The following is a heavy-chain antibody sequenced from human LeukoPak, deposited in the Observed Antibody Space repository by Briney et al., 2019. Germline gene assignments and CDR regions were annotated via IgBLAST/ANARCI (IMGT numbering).Heavy chain of an antibody. D-gene: IGHD2-15*01. J-gene: IGHJ4*02. Sequence: GGSLRLSCAASGFTFSSYAMSWVRQAPGKGLEWVSAINNGGYNTYYTDSVKGRFTISRDNAKNSLYLQMNSLRAEDTAVYYCARDCSGGSCFLDYWGQGTLVTVSS. CDR2: INNGGYNT. CDR3: ARDCSGGSCFLDY. CDR1: GFTFSSYA. V-gene: IGHV3-23*01.